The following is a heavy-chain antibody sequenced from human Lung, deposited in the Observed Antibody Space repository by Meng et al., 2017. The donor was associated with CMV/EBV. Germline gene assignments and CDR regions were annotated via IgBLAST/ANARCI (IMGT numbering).Heavy chain of an antibody. CDR3: AGGGGYTSGWYDY. J-gene: IGHJ4*02. V-gene: IGHV6-1*01. Sequence: DSVSSDSAAWTWIRQPPSRGLEWLGKTYYRSKWYNDYAESVKGRITIYADTSKNQFSLQLISVTPEDTAVYYCAGGGGYTSGWYDYWGQGTLVTVSS. CDR1: DSVSSDSAA. CDR2: TYYRSKWYN. D-gene: IGHD6-19*01.